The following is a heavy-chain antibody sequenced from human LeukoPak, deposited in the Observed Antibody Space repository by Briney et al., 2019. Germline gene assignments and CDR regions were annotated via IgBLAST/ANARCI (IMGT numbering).Heavy chain of an antibody. Sequence: SQTLSLTCTVSGGSISSGSYYWSWIRQPAGKGLEWIGRIYTSGSTNYNPPLKSRVTISVDTSKNQFSLKLSSVTAADTAVYYCARHFDRGVSHPTVVPAAGPLVDWGQGTLVTVSS. D-gene: IGHD2-2*01. V-gene: IGHV4-61*02. CDR2: IYTSGST. J-gene: IGHJ4*02. CDR3: ARHFDRGVSHPTVVPAAGPLVD. CDR1: GGSISSGSYY.